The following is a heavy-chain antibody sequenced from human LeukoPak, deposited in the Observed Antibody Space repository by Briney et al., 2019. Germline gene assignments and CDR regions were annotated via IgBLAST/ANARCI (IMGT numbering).Heavy chain of an antibody. V-gene: IGHV3-64*01. CDR3: ARSPGEVVNPEYAFDI. Sequence: GGSLRLSCAASGFTFSSYAMHWVRQAPGKGLEYVSAISSNGGSTYYANSVKGRFTISRDNSKNTLYLQMGSLRAVDMAVYYCARSPGEVVNPEYAFDIWGQGTMVTVSS. CDR2: ISSNGGST. CDR1: GFTFSSYA. J-gene: IGHJ3*02. D-gene: IGHD3-10*01.